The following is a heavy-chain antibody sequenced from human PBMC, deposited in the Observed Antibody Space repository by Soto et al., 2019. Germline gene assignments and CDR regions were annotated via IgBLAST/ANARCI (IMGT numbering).Heavy chain of an antibody. CDR2: IYSGGST. V-gene: IGHV3-53*04. J-gene: IGHJ6*03. Sequence: EVQLVESGGGLVQPGGSVRLSCAASGFTVSSNYMSWVRQAPGKGLEWVSVIYSGGSTYYADSVKGRFTISRHNSKNTLYLQMNSLRAEDTAVYYCARHEVGYYYYYYMDVWGKGTTVTVSS. D-gene: IGHD1-26*01. CDR1: GFTVSSNY. CDR3: ARHEVGYYYYYYMDV.